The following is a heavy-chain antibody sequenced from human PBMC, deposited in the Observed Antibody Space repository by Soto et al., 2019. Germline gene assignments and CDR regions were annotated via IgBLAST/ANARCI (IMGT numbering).Heavy chain of an antibody. CDR1: GGTFSSYA. J-gene: IGHJ4*02. D-gene: IGHD1-26*01. CDR3: ARGGPENDY. Sequence: QVQLVQSGAEVKKPGSSVKVSCKASGGTFSSYALSWVRQAPRQGLEWMGGIIPMSGATNYAQKFQGRVTFTADESTNTAYLELTSLRSEDTAVYYCARGGPENDYWGQGTLVTVSS. CDR2: IIPMSGAT. V-gene: IGHV1-69*12.